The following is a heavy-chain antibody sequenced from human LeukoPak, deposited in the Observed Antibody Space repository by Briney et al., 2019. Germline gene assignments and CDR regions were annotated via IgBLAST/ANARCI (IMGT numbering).Heavy chain of an antibody. D-gene: IGHD3-22*01. CDR2: INPSGGST. Sequence: ASVKVSCKASGYTFTSYYMHWVRQAPGQGLEWMGIINPSGGSTSYAQKFQGRVTMTRDTSTSTVYMELSSLRSENTAVYYCARDGDSSGYSQTFDYWGQGTLVTVSS. J-gene: IGHJ4*02. V-gene: IGHV1-46*01. CDR3: ARDGDSSGYSQTFDY. CDR1: GYTFTSYY.